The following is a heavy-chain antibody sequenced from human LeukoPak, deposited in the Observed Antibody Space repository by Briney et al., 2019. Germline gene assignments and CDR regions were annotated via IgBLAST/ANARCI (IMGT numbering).Heavy chain of an antibody. J-gene: IGHJ3*02. Sequence: SETLSLTCTVSGGSISTYFWSWIRQPPGKGLEWIGYIYYSGSTNYNPSLMSRVTISVDTSKNQFSLKLSSVTAADTAVYYCARVQSYYGSGSYYAFDIWGQGTMVTVSS. CDR2: IYYSGST. D-gene: IGHD3-10*01. CDR1: GGSISTYF. CDR3: ARVQSYYGSGSYYAFDI. V-gene: IGHV4-59*01.